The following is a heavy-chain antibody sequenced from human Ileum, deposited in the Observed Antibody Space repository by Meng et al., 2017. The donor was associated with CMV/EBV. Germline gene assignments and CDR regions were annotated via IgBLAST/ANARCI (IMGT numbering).Heavy chain of an antibody. Sequence: GGSLRLSCKGSGYSFTNYWIGWVRQMPGKRLEWLGIIYPGDSHTRYSPSFQGQVTISADKAMSAAYLQWSSLKASDTAIYYCARNGGYDSSGLYDHCGQG. J-gene: IGHJ4*02. CDR3: ARNGGYDSSGLYDH. CDR1: GYSFTNYW. CDR2: IYPGDSHT. D-gene: IGHD3-22*01. V-gene: IGHV5-51*01.